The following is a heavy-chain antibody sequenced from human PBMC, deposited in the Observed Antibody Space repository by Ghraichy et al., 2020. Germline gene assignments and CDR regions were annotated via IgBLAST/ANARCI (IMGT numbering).Heavy chain of an antibody. CDR3: ARGNYFGEYWYFDL. J-gene: IGHJ2*01. V-gene: IGHV4-59*01. D-gene: IGHD1-7*01. Sequence: PETLSLSCTVSGGSIKSFHWNWIRQPPGKGLEWVGSIYNSGITNYNASLKSRLTISVDPSKNQLSLTLSSVTAADTALYFCARGNYFGEYWYFDLWGRGTLVTVSS. CDR1: GGSIKSFH. CDR2: IYNSGIT.